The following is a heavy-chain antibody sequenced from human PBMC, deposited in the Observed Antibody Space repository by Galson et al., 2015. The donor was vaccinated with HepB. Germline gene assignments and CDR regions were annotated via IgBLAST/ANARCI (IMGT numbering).Heavy chain of an antibody. V-gene: IGHV3-23*01. D-gene: IGHD1-26*01. J-gene: IGHJ4*02. Sequence: SLRLSCAASGFTFSSYVMTWVRQAPGKGLEWVSSLTTGGGSTFYADSVKGRFTISRDNSKNTLYLQMNSLRADDTALYYCAQGRLREGGNWGQGTLVTVSS. CDR3: AQGRLREGGN. CDR1: GFTFSSYV. CDR2: LTTGGGST.